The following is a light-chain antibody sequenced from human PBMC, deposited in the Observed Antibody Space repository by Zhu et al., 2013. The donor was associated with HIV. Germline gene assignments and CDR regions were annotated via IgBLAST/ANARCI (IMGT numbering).Light chain of an antibody. CDR2: DAS. J-gene: IGKJ3*01. CDR1: QSIDSS. V-gene: IGKV3-11*01. CDR3: QQPNIYPFS. Sequence: EIVLTQSPATLSLSPGESATLSCRASQSIDSSLAWYQQRPGQAPRLLIYDASNRATGIPARFSGSGSGTEFTLTINNLQPDDVSTYYCQQPNIYPFSFGPGTKVEI.